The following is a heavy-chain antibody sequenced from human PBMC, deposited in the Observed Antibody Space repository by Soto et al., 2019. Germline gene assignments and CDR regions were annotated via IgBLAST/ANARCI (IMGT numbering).Heavy chain of an antibody. CDR3: ARERVVMVYARVYYYGMDV. D-gene: IGHD2-8*01. CDR1: GFTFSDYT. CDR2: ISSSSSYI. V-gene: IGHV3-21*01. J-gene: IGHJ6*02. Sequence: GGSLRLSCTASGFTFSDYTMNWVRQAPGKGLEWVSSISSSSSYINYADSVKGRFTISRDNAKNSLYLQMNSLRAEDTAVYYCARERVVMVYARVYYYGMDVWGQGTTVTVSS.